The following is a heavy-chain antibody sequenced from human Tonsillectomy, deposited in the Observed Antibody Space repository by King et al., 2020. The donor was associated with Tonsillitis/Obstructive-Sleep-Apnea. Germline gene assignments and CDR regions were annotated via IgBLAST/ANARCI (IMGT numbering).Heavy chain of an antibody. V-gene: IGHV3-30*18. CDR1: GFTFSHYG. Sequence: VQLVESGGGVVQPGRSLRLSCAASGFTFSHYGMHWVRQAPGKGLEWVAVISYDGRNKYYSDSVKGRFTISRDNSKNTLYLQMNSLRVEDTAVYYCAKDLGKSGYYDYWGQGTLVTVSS. J-gene: IGHJ4*02. CDR3: AKDLGKSGYYDY. CDR2: ISYDGRNK. D-gene: IGHD3-3*01.